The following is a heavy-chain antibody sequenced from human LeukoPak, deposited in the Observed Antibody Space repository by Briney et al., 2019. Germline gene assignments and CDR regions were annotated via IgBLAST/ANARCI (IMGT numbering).Heavy chain of an antibody. Sequence: GGSLRLSCAASGFTFSSYGMHWVRQAPGKGLEWVAFIRYDGSNKYYADSVKGRFTISRDNSKNTLYLQMNSLRAEDTAVYCCAKGEDCTNGVCYTIDYWGQGTLVTVSS. CDR1: GFTFSSYG. CDR3: AKGEDCTNGVCYTIDY. CDR2: IRYDGSNK. D-gene: IGHD2-8*01. J-gene: IGHJ4*02. V-gene: IGHV3-30*02.